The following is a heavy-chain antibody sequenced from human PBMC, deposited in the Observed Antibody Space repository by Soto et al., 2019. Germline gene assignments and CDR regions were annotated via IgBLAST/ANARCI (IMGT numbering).Heavy chain of an antibody. Sequence: VASVKVSCKASGYTSTSYDINWVRQATGQGLEWMGWMNPNSGNTGYAQKFQGRVTMTRNTSISTAYMELSSLRSEDTAVYYCARVGIAQAGTYYYGMDVWGQGTTVTVS. D-gene: IGHD6-13*01. V-gene: IGHV1-8*01. CDR3: ARVGIAQAGTYYYGMDV. J-gene: IGHJ6*02. CDR1: GYTSTSYD. CDR2: MNPNSGNT.